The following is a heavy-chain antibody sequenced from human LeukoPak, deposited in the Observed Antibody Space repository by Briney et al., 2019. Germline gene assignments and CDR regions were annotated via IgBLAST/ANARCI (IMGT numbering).Heavy chain of an antibody. J-gene: IGHJ4*02. V-gene: IGHV4-30-4*01. D-gene: IGHD3-22*01. CDR2: IYYGGST. CDR3: ARAPMIVVAYDY. Sequence: SQTLSLTCTVSGGSISSGDYYWSWIRQPPGKGLAWIGYIYYGGSTYYNPSLKSRVTISVDTSKNQFSLKLSSVTAADTAVYYCARAPMIVVAYDYWGQGTLVTVSS. CDR1: GGSISSGDYY.